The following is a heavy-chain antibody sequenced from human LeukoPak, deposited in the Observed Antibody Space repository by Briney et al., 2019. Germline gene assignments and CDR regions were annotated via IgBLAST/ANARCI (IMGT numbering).Heavy chain of an antibody. CDR1: GGTIDTYT. D-gene: IGHD6-19*01. Sequence: SETLSLTCTVSGGTIDTYTWSWIRQPPGKGLEWIGSIYYSGSTYYNPSLKSRVTISVDTSKNQFSLKLSSVTAADTAVYYCARDVGGSGWYEGGYRGQGTLVTVSS. V-gene: IGHV4-39*07. J-gene: IGHJ4*02. CDR3: ARDVGGSGWYEGGY. CDR2: IYYSGST.